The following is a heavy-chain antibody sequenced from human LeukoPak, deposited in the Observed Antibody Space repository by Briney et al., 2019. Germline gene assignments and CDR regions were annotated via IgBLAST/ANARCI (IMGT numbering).Heavy chain of an antibody. CDR3: ARCSSGWYRYFDL. Sequence: PSETLSLTCTVSGDSITTYYWSWIRQPPGKGLEWIGYIYYSGSTNYNPSLKSRVTISVDTSKNQFSLKLSSVTAADTAVYYCARCSSGWYRYFDLWGRGTLVTVSS. D-gene: IGHD6-19*01. J-gene: IGHJ2*01. V-gene: IGHV4-59*01. CDR1: GDSITTYY. CDR2: IYYSGST.